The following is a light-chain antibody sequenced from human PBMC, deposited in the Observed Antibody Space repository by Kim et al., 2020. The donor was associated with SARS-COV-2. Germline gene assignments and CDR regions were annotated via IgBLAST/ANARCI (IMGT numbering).Light chain of an antibody. Sequence: SSELTQDPAVSVALGQTVRITCQGDSLRSYYATWYQQKPGQAPIVVIYGKNNRPSGIPDRFSGSSSGNTVSLTITGTQAGDEADYYCNSRDSNDNVLFGGGTKLTVL. V-gene: IGLV3-19*01. J-gene: IGLJ2*01. CDR1: SLRSYY. CDR3: NSRDSNDNVL. CDR2: GKN.